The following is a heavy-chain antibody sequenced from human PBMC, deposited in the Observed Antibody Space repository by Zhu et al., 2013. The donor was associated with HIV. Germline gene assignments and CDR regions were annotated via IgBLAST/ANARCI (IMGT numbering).Heavy chain of an antibody. CDR3: ARGAEVAGTGGYWYFDL. J-gene: IGHJ2*01. CDR1: RDTFNNYA. CDR2: IIPIFGPP. Sequence: QAQLVQSGPEVRKPGSSVKVSCKASRDTFNNYAIYWVRQAPGQGLQWIGGIIPIFGPPDYAQKFQGRVTITADESTSTAYMDLSSLRSDDTAVYYCARGAEVAGTGGYWYFDLWGRGTLVTVSS. V-gene: IGHV1-69*01. D-gene: IGHD6-19*01.